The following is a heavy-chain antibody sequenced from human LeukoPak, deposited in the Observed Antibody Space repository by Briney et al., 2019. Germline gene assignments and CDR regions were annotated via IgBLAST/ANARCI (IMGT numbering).Heavy chain of an antibody. V-gene: IGHV3-30-3*01. CDR3: AGGYSSSFDAFDI. CDR1: GFTFSSYA. D-gene: IGHD6-13*01. J-gene: IGHJ3*02. Sequence: PGRSLRLSCAASGFTFSSYAMHWVRQAPGKGLEWVAVISYDGSNKYYADSVKGRFTISRDNSKNTLYLQMNSLRAEDTAVYYCAGGYSSSFDAFDIWGQGTMVTVSS. CDR2: ISYDGSNK.